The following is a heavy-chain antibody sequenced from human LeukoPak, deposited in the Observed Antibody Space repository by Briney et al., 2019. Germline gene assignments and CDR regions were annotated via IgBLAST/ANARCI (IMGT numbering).Heavy chain of an antibody. CDR1: GFTVSSNY. D-gene: IGHD4-17*01. J-gene: IGHJ3*02. CDR2: IYSGGST. CDR3: ARGYNDYGDFDAFDI. V-gene: IGHV3-66*02. Sequence: SGGSLRLSCAASGFTVSSNYMSWVRQAPGKGLEWVSVIYSGGSTYYADSVKGRFTISRDNSKNTLYLHMNSLRAEDTAVYYCARGYNDYGDFDAFDIWGQGTMVTVSS.